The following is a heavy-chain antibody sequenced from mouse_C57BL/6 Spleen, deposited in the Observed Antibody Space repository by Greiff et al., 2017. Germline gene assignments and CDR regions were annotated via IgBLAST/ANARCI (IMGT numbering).Heavy chain of an antibody. CDR1: GYTFTDYE. CDR2: IDPETGGT. J-gene: IGHJ3*01. Sequence: QVQLQQSGAELVRPGASVTLSCKASGYTFTDYEMHWVKQTPVHGLEWIGAIDPETGGTAYNQKFKGKARLTADKSSSTAYMELRSLTSEDSAVFYCTRGDYDEGALAYWGQGGLVTVSA. CDR3: TRGDYDEGALAY. V-gene: IGHV1-15*01. D-gene: IGHD2-4*01.